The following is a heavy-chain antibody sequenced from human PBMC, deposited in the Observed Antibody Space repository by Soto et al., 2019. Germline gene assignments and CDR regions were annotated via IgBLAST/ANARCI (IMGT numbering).Heavy chain of an antibody. D-gene: IGHD4-4*01. CDR3: ARNNPTANYSNSFDY. CDR2: IYYSGST. V-gene: IGHV4-31*03. Sequence: KTSETLSLTCTVSGGSISSGGYYWSWIRQHPGKGLEWIGYIYYSGSTYYNPSLKSRVTISVDTSKNQFSLKLSSVTAADTAVYYCARNNPTANYSNSFDYWGQGTLVTVSS. CDR1: GGSISSGGYY. J-gene: IGHJ4*02.